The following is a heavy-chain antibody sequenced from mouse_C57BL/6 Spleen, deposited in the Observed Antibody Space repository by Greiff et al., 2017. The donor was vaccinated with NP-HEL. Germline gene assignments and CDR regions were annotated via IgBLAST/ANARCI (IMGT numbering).Heavy chain of an antibody. Sequence: QVQLQESGPGLVQPSQSLSISCTVSGFSLTSYGVHWVRQSPGKGLEWLGVIWRGGSTDYNAAFMSRLSITKDNSKSQVFFKMNSLQAYDTAIYYCGKKGGSNYDAMDYWGQGTSVTVSS. J-gene: IGHJ4*01. V-gene: IGHV2-5*01. CDR3: GKKGGSNYDAMDY. D-gene: IGHD2-5*01. CDR2: IWRGGST. CDR1: GFSLTSYG.